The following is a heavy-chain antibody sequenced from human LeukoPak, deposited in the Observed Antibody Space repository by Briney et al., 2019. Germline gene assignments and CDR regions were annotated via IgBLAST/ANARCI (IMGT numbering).Heavy chain of an antibody. J-gene: IGHJ5*02. V-gene: IGHV4-39*01. CDR2: VYYTGST. Sequence: KPSETLSLTCTVSGGSISSTSYYWGWIRQSPGKGLEWIGSVYYTGSTQDNPSLKGRVTISEDTSKNQFSLKLTSVTAAHTAVYYCARQVGDGYNLVYGFDPWGQGTMVTVSS. CDR3: ARQVGDGYNLVYGFDP. CDR1: GGSISSTSYY. D-gene: IGHD5-24*01.